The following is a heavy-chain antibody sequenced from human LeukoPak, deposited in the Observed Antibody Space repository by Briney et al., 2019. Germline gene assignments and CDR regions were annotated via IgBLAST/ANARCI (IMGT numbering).Heavy chain of an antibody. CDR1: GGSFTSYA. CDR3: ARSQPLAYFDL. Sequence: SVKVSCKASGGSFTSYAISWVRQAPGQGLEWMGGIIPIFGTANYAQKFQGRVTITADKSTNTAYMELSSLRSEDTAVYYCARSQPLAYFDLWGHGTLVTVSS. CDR2: IIPIFGTA. V-gene: IGHV1-69*06. J-gene: IGHJ2*01.